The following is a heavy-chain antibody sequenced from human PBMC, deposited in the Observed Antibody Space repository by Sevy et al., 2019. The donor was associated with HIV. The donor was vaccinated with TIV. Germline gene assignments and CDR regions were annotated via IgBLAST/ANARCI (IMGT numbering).Heavy chain of an antibody. CDR3: AGPVVDTAMANFDY. CDR2: IYYSGST. Sequence: SETLSLTCTVSGGSISSSSYYWGWIRQPPGKGLEWIGSIYYSGSTYYNPSLKSRVTISVDTSKNQFSLKLSSVTAADTAVYYCAGPVVDTAMANFDYWGQRTLVTVSS. CDR1: GGSISSSSYY. J-gene: IGHJ4*02. D-gene: IGHD5-18*01. V-gene: IGHV4-39*01.